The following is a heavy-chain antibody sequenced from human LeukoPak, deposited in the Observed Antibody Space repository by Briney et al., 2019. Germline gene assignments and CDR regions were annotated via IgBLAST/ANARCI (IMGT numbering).Heavy chain of an antibody. D-gene: IGHD1-26*01. CDR2: INPNSGGT. J-gene: IGHJ4*02. V-gene: IGHV1-2*04. Sequence: ASVKVSCKASGYTFTGYYMHWVRQAPGQGLEWMGWINPNSGGTNHAQKFQGWVTMTRDTSISTAYMELSRLRSDDTAVYYCARARELPFYYFDYWGQGTLVTVSS. CDR1: GYTFTGYY. CDR3: ARARELPFYYFDY.